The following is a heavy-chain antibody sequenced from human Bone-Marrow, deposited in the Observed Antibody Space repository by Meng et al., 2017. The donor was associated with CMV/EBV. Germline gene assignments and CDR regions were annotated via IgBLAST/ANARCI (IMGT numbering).Heavy chain of an antibody. V-gene: IGHV3-23*01. J-gene: IGHJ6*02. CDR2: ISGSGGST. Sequence: GGSLRLSCAASGFTFSSYAMSWVRQAPGKGLEWVSAISGSGGSTYYADSVNGRFTISRDNAKNSLYLQMNSLRAEETAVYYCARDILGYSSSWSPYPKEPLGMDVWGQGTTVTVSS. CDR3: ARDILGYSSSWSPYPKEPLGMDV. CDR1: GFTFSSYA. D-gene: IGHD6-13*01.